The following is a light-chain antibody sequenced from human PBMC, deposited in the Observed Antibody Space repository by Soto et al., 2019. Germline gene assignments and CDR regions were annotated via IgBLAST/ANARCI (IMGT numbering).Light chain of an antibody. CDR2: GAS. CDR3: QQDESSWT. J-gene: IGKJ1*01. V-gene: IGKV3-20*01. CDR1: QSISSTF. Sequence: EIVLTQSPNIMSLSPGERATLSCRASQSISSTFLAWYQHKPGQAPRVLIYGASRRATGIPDRFSGSGSGTDFTLTISRLEPEDFAVYYCQQDESSWTFGQGTKVEMK.